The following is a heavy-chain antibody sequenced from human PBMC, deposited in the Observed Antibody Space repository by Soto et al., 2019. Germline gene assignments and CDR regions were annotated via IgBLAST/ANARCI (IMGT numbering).Heavy chain of an antibody. CDR2: IYHTGST. CDR3: ARALSTMVTFCFDH. J-gene: IGHJ4*02. V-gene: IGHV4-30-2*01. Sequence: QLQLQESGSGLVKPSQTLSLTCAVSGGSIRTDGYSWSWIRQPPGKGLEWIGYIYHTGSTYYNPSLESRVTMSVDRSKNQFSLNLSSVTAADTAVYCCARALSTMVTFCFDHWGQGALVTVSS. D-gene: IGHD5-18*01. CDR1: GGSIRTDGYS.